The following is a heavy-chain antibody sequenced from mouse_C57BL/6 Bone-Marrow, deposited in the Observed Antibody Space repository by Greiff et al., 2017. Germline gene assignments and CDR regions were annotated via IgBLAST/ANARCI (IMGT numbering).Heavy chain of an antibody. D-gene: IGHD1-1*01. CDR2: ISDGGSYI. J-gene: IGHJ4*01. Sequence: EVQLVESGGGLVKPGGSLKLSCAASGFTFSSYAMSWVRQTPEKRLEWVATISDGGSYIYYPDNVKGRFTISRDNAKNNLYLQMSHLKSEDTAMYYCARGELRSYYYAMDYWGQGTSVTVSS. CDR1: GFTFSSYA. CDR3: ARGELRSYYYAMDY. V-gene: IGHV5-4*01.